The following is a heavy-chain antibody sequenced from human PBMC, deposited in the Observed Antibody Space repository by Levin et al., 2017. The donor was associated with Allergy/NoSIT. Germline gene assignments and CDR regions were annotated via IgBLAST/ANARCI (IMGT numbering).Heavy chain of an antibody. J-gene: IGHJ4*02. V-gene: IGHV3-7*04. D-gene: IGHD2-2*01. Sequence: GGSLRLSCEVSGFTFSSYWMTWVRQAPGKGLEWVANINQAGSEKYYVDSVKGRFTISRDNAKNSLYLQMNTLRAEDTAVYYCARDIVPPGLAFDYWGQGILVTVSS. CDR2: INQAGSEK. CDR1: GFTFSSYW. CDR3: ARDIVPPGLAFDY.